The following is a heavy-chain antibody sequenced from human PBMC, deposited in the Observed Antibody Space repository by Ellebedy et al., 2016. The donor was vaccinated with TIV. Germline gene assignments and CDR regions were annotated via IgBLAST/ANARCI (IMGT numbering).Heavy chain of an antibody. Sequence: AASVKVSCKVSGYTLTELSMHWVRQAPGKGLEWMGGFDPEDGETIYAQKFQGRVTMTEDTSTDTAYMELSSLRSEDTAVYYCATGTEIVVVPAAMRRAGYYYDGMDVWGQGTTVTVSS. CDR3: ATGTEIVVVPAAMRRAGYYYDGMDV. CDR2: FDPEDGET. CDR1: GYTLTELS. J-gene: IGHJ6*02. D-gene: IGHD2-2*01. V-gene: IGHV1-24*01.